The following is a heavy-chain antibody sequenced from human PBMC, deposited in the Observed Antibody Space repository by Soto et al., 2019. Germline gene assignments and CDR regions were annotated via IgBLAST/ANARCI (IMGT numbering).Heavy chain of an antibody. Sequence: ASVKVSCKASGYTFTSYAMHWVGQAPGQRLEWMGWINAGNGNTKYSQKFQGRVTITRDTSASTAYMELSSLRSEDTAVYYCASSVVGATYFDYWGQGTLVTVSS. V-gene: IGHV1-3*01. CDR2: INAGNGNT. CDR3: ASSVVGATYFDY. CDR1: GYTFTSYA. D-gene: IGHD1-26*01. J-gene: IGHJ4*02.